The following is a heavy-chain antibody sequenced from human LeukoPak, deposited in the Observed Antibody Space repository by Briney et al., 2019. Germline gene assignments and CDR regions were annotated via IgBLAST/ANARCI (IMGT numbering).Heavy chain of an antibody. D-gene: IGHD2-15*01. V-gene: IGHV3-23*01. Sequence: GGSLRLSCAASGFTFSSYSMNWVRQAPGKGLEWVSGISGSGGSIYYAVSVKGRFTISRDNSKNTLYLQMNTLRAEDTALYYCARDPKRLLNAFDIWGQGTMVTVSS. J-gene: IGHJ3*02. CDR2: ISGSGGSI. CDR3: ARDPKRLLNAFDI. CDR1: GFTFSSYS.